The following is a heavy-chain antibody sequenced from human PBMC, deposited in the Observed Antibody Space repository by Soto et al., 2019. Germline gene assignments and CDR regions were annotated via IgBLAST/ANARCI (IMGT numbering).Heavy chain of an antibody. CDR1: GFVVSEPY. Sequence: EVQVVESGGGLIQPGGSLRLSCAVSGFVVSEPYMSWVRQAPGGGLQWVSFTYSGGSTYYADSVKGRFTISRDSSRNTLDLQMNSLRVEDTAVYYCARDCGGGSCYPALGAWGQGTLVTVSS. D-gene: IGHD2-15*01. V-gene: IGHV3-53*01. J-gene: IGHJ5*02. CDR3: ARDCGGGSCYPALGA. CDR2: TYSGGST.